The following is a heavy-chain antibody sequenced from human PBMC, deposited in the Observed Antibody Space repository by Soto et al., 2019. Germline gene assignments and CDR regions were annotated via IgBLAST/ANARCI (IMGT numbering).Heavy chain of an antibody. CDR1: GYTFTSYD. V-gene: IGHV1-8*01. J-gene: IGHJ5*02. Sequence: QVKLVQSGAEVKKPGASVKVSCKASGYTFTSYDINWVRQATGQGLEWRGWMNPNSGNTGYAQKFQGRVTMTMNTSISTAYMELSSLRSEDTAVYYCARGRVDTAMVTAGFDPWGQGTLVTVSS. CDR2: MNPNSGNT. D-gene: IGHD5-18*01. CDR3: ARGRVDTAMVTAGFDP.